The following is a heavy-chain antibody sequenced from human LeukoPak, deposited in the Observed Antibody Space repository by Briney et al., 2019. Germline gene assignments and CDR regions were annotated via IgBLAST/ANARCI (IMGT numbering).Heavy chain of an antibody. Sequence: SETLSLTCAVYGGSFSGYYWSWIRQPPGKGLEWIGSIYYSGSTYYNPSLKSRVTISVDTSKNQFSLKLSSVTAADTAVYYCARDEGYPRAHFDYWGQGTLVTVSS. J-gene: IGHJ4*02. D-gene: IGHD6-13*01. CDR2: IYYSGST. CDR3: ARDEGYPRAHFDY. V-gene: IGHV4-34*01. CDR1: GGSFSGYY.